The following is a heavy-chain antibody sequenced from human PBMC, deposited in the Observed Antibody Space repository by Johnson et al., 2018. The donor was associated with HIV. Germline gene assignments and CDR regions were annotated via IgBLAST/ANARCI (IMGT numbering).Heavy chain of an antibody. V-gene: IGHV3-30*03. D-gene: IGHD3-3*01. CDR3: ATEARGVHGTLRFLEWSDGFDI. CDR2: MSFDGSNK. CDR1: GFTFSSYD. Sequence: QVQLVESGGGLVQPGGSLRLSCAASGFTFSSYDMHWVRQAPGKGLEWVALMSFDGSNKYYADSVKGRFTISRDNSKNTLYLQMNSLRTEDTAVYYCATEARGVHGTLRFLEWSDGFDIWGQGTMVTVSS. J-gene: IGHJ3*02.